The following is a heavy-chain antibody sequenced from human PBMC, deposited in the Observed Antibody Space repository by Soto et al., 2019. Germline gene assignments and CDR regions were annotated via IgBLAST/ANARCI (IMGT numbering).Heavy chain of an antibody. J-gene: IGHJ4*02. CDR1: GGSFSGYY. Sequence: QVQLQQWGAGLLKPSETLSLTCAVYGGSFSGYYWSWIRQPPGKGLEWIGEINHSGSTNYNPSLKSRVTISVDTSKNQFSLKLSSVTAADTAVYYCARGRGPKDYIWGSYRPPFDYWGQGTLVTVSS. CDR3: ARGRGPKDYIWGSYRPPFDY. V-gene: IGHV4-34*01. D-gene: IGHD3-16*02. CDR2: INHSGST.